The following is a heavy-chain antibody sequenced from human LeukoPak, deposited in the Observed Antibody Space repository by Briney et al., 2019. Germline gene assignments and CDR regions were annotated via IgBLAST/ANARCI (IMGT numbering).Heavy chain of an antibody. CDR2: ISYDGSNK. CDR3: ASPPAILGELSLYSLDY. Sequence: GGSLRLSCAASGFTFSSYAMHWVRQAPGKGLEWVAVISYDGSNKYYADSVKGRFTISRDNSKNTLYLQMNSLRAEDTAVYYCASPPAILGELSLYSLDYWGQGTLVTVPS. J-gene: IGHJ4*02. CDR1: GFTFSSYA. V-gene: IGHV3-30-3*01. D-gene: IGHD3-16*02.